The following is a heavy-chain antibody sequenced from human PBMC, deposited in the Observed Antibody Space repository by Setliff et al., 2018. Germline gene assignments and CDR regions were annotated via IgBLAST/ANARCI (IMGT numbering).Heavy chain of an antibody. CDR2: IYRTGTT. CDR3: ARDYGPNDY. J-gene: IGHJ4*02. Sequence: SETLSLTCTVSGGSISRSSYYWGWIRQPPGKGLEWIGSIYRTGTTYYNPSLKSRVTISVDTSKNQFSLRLSSVTAADTAVYFCARDYGPNDYWGQGSLVTVSS. CDR1: GGSISRSSYY. V-gene: IGHV4-39*07. D-gene: IGHD3-16*01.